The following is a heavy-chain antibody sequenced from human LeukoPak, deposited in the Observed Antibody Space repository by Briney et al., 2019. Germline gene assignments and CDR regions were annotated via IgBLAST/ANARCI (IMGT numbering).Heavy chain of an antibody. CDR1: GYTFTSYG. CDR2: ISAYNGNT. Sequence: ASVKVSCKASGYTFTSYGISWVRQAPGQGLEWMGWISAYNGNTNYAQKLQGRVTMTTDTSTSTAYMELSRLRSDDTAVYYCARDRRGAYGDYATSYWGQGTLVTVSS. V-gene: IGHV1-18*01. J-gene: IGHJ4*02. D-gene: IGHD4-17*01. CDR3: ARDRRGAYGDYATSY.